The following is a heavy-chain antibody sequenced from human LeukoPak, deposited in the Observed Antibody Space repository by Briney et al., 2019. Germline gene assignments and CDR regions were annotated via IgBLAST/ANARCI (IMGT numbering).Heavy chain of an antibody. J-gene: IGHJ4*02. V-gene: IGHV3-48*04. Sequence: GGSLRLSCAASGFTFSSYSMNWVRQAPGKGLEWVSYISSSSTIYYADSMKGRFTISRDNAKNSLYLQMNSLRAEDTAVYYWARPPFVYDSSGYDYWGQGTLVTVSS. CDR3: ARPPFVYDSSGYDY. D-gene: IGHD3-22*01. CDR2: ISSSSTI. CDR1: GFTFSSYS.